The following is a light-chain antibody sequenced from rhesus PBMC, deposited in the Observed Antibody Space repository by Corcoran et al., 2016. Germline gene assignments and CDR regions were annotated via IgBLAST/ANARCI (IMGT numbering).Light chain of an antibody. CDR2: KAS. V-gene: IGKV1-21*01. CDR1: QGISSW. CDR3: QQYDSAPYS. Sequence: DIQMTQSPSSLSASVGDRVTITCRASQGISSWLSWYQQKPGKAPKLLIYKASSLHSGVPSRFSGSGSGTEFALTISSLQPEDFASYYCQQYDSAPYSFGQGTKVEIK. J-gene: IGKJ2*01.